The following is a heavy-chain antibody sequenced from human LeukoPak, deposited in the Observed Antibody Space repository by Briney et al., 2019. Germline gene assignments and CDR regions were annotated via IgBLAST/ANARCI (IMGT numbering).Heavy chain of an antibody. Sequence: PGGSLRLSCAASGFPFRNHAMSWVRQPPGKGLEWVSAISNGKTYYVDSVRGRFTISRDDSKNMVYLQMNSLRVEDTARYYCVREAGYCASVCLKTNWFDPWGQGTLVTVSS. J-gene: IGHJ5*02. CDR2: ISNGKT. CDR1: GFPFRNHA. V-gene: IGHV3-23*01. D-gene: IGHD2-15*01. CDR3: VREAGYCASVCLKTNWFDP.